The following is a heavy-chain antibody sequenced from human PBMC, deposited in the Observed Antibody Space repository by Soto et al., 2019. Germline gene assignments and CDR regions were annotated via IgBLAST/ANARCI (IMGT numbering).Heavy chain of an antibody. CDR3: ARERGYSHGYSAGYYYGMDV. V-gene: IGHV1-69*13. CDR2: IIPIFGTA. CDR1: GGTFSSYA. Sequence: SVKVSCKASGGTFSSYAISWVRQAPGQGLEWMGGIIPIFGTANYAQKFQGRVTITADESTSTAYMELSSLRSEDTAVYYCARERGYSHGYSAGYYYGMDVWGQGTTVTVSS. J-gene: IGHJ6*02. D-gene: IGHD5-18*01.